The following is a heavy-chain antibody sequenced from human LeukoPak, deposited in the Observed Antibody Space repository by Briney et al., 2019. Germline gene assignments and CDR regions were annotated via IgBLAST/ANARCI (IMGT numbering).Heavy chain of an antibody. CDR1: EFSVGSNY. Sequence: EAGGSLRLSCAASEFSVGSNYMTWVRQAPGKGLEWVSLIYSGGSTYYADSVKGRFTISRDNSKNTLYLQMNSLRAEDTAVYYCARAGSTIRGYDLSRLLFDYWGQGTLVTVSS. CDR2: IYSGGST. J-gene: IGHJ4*02. V-gene: IGHV3-66*01. D-gene: IGHD5-12*01. CDR3: ARAGSTIRGYDLSRLLFDY.